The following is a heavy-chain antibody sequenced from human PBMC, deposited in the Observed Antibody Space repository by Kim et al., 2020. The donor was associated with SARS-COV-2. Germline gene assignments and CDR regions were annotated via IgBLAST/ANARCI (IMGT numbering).Heavy chain of an antibody. Sequence: SETLSLTCAVYGGSFSGYYWSWIRQPPGKGLEWIGEINHSGSTNYNPSLKSRVTISVDTSKNQFSLKLSSVTAADTAVYYCARGGGITMIVVVITTAWFDPWGQGTLVTVSS. CDR2: INHSGST. J-gene: IGHJ5*02. D-gene: IGHD3-22*01. CDR3: ARGGGITMIVVVITTAWFDP. CDR1: GGSFSGYY. V-gene: IGHV4-34*01.